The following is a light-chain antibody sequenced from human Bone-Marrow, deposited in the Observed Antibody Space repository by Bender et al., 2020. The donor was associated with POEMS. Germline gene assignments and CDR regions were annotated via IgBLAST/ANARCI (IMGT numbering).Light chain of an antibody. J-gene: IGLJ2*01. V-gene: IGLV3-21*02. CDR1: NIGSKD. Sequence: SYVLTQSPSVSVAPGQTATMTCGGHNIGSKDVHWYQQKAGQAPVLVVYEDRDRPSGTRERFSGSNSGNTATLTISKVEVGDEADYYCQVWDSFSDHHVVFGGGTKLTVL. CDR3: QVWDSFSDHHVV. CDR2: EDR.